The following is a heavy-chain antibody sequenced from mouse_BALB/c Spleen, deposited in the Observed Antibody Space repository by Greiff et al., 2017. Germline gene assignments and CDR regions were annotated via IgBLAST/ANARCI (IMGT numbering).Heavy chain of an antibody. D-gene: IGHD1-2*01. J-gene: IGHJ4*01. V-gene: IGHV2-9*02. CDR3: ARGDYYGYPYAMDY. CDR1: GFSLTSYG. Sequence: VQLVESGPGLVAPSQSLSITCTVSGFSLTSYGVHWVRQPPGKGLEWLGVIWAGGSTNYNSALMSRLSISKDNSKSQVFLKMNSLQTDDTAMYYCARGDYYGYPYAMDYWGQGTSVTVSS. CDR2: IWAGGST.